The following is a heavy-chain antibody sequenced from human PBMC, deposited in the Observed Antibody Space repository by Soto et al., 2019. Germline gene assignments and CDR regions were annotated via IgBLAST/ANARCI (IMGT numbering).Heavy chain of an antibody. Sequence: QVQLQESGPGLVKPLQTLSLTCTVSGDSISIGGFYWSWIRQRPGKGLEWIGYIYSTGRTYYNPSLKSRISIPLDTSKNQFSLRLSSVTVADTAVYYCARGIRNWGQGTTVTVSS. CDR1: GDSISIGGFY. V-gene: IGHV4-31*03. CDR2: IYSTGRT. J-gene: IGHJ6*02. CDR3: ARGIRN.